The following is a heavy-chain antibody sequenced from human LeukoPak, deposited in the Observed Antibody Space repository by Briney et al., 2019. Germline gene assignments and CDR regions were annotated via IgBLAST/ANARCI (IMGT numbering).Heavy chain of an antibody. CDR2: IRYDGSNK. CDR1: GFTFSSYG. Sequence: GGSLRLSCAASGFTFSSYGMHWVRQAPGKGLEWVAFIRYDGSNKYYADSVKGRFTISRDNSKNTLSLQMNSLRVEDTAIYYCATVRGISGTYYIDYWGQGTLVTVSS. CDR3: ATVRGISGTYYIDY. D-gene: IGHD3-10*01. J-gene: IGHJ4*02. V-gene: IGHV3-30*02.